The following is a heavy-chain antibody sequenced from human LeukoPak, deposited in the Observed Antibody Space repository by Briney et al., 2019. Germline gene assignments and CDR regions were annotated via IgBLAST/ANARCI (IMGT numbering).Heavy chain of an antibody. D-gene: IGHD6-19*01. J-gene: IGHJ4*02. Sequence: PGGSLRLSCAASGFSVSSNYMGWVRQAPGKGLEWVSVIYSGGDTYYADSVKGRFTISRDNSKNMTYLEMSSLKAEDTAVYYCAKERSLEIAVAGTIFDYWGQGTLVTVSS. V-gene: IGHV3-66*01. CDR3: AKERSLEIAVAGTIFDY. CDR2: IYSGGDT. CDR1: GFSVSSNY.